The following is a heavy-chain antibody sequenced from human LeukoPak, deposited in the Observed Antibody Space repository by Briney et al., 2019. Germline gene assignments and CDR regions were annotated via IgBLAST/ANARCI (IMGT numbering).Heavy chain of an antibody. V-gene: IGHV1-18*01. D-gene: IGHD6-19*01. Sequence: GASVKVSCKASGYTFTSYGISWVRQAPGQGLEWMGWISAYNGNTNYAQKLQGRLTMTTDTSTSTAYMELRSLRSDDTAVYYCARLDGYSSGWYYFDYWGQGTLVTVSS. CDR1: GYTFTSYG. CDR2: ISAYNGNT. J-gene: IGHJ4*02. CDR3: ARLDGYSSGWYYFDY.